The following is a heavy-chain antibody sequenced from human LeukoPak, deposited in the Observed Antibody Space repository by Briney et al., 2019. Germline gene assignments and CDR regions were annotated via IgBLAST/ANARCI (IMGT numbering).Heavy chain of an antibody. Sequence: GGSLRLSCAASGFTFSNYAMSWVRQAPGKGLQWVSSLSDNGGSPYYADSVKGRFTISRDNSKNTLYLHMNSLRVEDTAVYYCAKDPETYSSRWFDSWGQGTLVTVSS. CDR1: GFTFSNYA. J-gene: IGHJ5*01. CDR3: AKDPETYSSRWFDS. CDR2: LSDNGGSP. V-gene: IGHV3-23*01. D-gene: IGHD2-21*01.